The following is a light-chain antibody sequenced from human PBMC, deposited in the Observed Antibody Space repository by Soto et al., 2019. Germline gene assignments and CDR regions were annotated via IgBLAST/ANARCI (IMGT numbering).Light chain of an antibody. J-gene: IGLJ1*01. CDR3: CSYAGSSTYV. Sequence: ALTQPASVSGSPGQSITISCTGTSSDVGTYNLVSWYQHHPGKAPKLMIYEGSKRPSGVSNRFSGSKSGNTASLTISGLQAEDEADYYCCSYAGSSTYVFGTGTKVTVL. V-gene: IGLV2-23*01. CDR2: EGS. CDR1: SSDVGTYNL.